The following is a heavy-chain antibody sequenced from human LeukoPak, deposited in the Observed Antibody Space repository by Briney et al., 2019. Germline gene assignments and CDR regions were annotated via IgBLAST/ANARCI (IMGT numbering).Heavy chain of an antibody. Sequence: GGSLRLSCAASGFTFSSYAMSWVRQAPWKGLEWVSAISGSGGSTYYADSVKGRFTISRDNSKNTLYLQMNSLRAEDTAVYYCAKSRGYGSGSPTCAFDIWGQGTMVTVSS. V-gene: IGHV3-23*01. CDR3: AKSRGYGSGSPTCAFDI. CDR2: ISGSGGST. J-gene: IGHJ3*02. D-gene: IGHD3-10*01. CDR1: GFTFSSYA.